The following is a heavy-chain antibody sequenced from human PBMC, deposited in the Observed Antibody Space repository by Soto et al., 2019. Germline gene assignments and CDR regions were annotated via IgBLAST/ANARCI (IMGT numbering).Heavy chain of an antibody. D-gene: IGHD3-3*01. Sequence: GGSLRLTCAASGFTFSSYYLSWVRQPPGKGLEWVSAISGSGGSTYYADLVKGRITISKANTKNTLYMQRNGPRAEDTAVYYCAIDLRIPIFGVAPECFQHWGEGTLVSVSS. V-gene: IGHV3-23*01. CDR1: GFTFSSYY. CDR2: ISGSGGST. CDR3: AIDLRIPIFGVAPECFQH. J-gene: IGHJ1*01.